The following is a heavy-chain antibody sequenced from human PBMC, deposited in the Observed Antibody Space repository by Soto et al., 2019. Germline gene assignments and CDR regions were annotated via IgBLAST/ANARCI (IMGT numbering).Heavy chain of an antibody. CDR3: AKDPSYYDFWGGPGGWFDP. D-gene: IGHD3-3*01. Sequence: GGSLRLSCAVSGFAFSSYAMSWARQAPGKGLEWVSAISGSAEKTYYADSVKGRFTVSRDSSHNTLYLQMNSLRAEDTAVYYCAKDPSYYDFWGGPGGWFDPWGQGTLVTVSS. V-gene: IGHV3-23*01. J-gene: IGHJ5*02. CDR1: GFAFSSYA. CDR2: ISGSAEKT.